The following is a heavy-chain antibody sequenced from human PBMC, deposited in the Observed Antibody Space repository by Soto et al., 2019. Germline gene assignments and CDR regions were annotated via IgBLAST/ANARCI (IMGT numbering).Heavy chain of an antibody. D-gene: IGHD5-12*01. V-gene: IGHV5-51*01. CDR2: IYPGDSDT. CDR3: ARHNAREMATIEFDY. CDR1: GYSFTSYW. Sequence: GESLKISCKGSGYSFTSYWIGWVRQMPGKGLEWMGIIYPGDSDTRYSPSFQGQVTISADKSISTAYLQWSSLKASDTAMYYYARHNAREMATIEFDYWGREPWSPSPQ. J-gene: IGHJ4*02.